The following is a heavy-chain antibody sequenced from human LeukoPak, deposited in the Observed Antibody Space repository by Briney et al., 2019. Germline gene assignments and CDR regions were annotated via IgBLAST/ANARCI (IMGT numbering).Heavy chain of an antibody. J-gene: IGHJ3*02. CDR1: GFTFNSFS. Sequence: PGGSLRLSCAASGFTFNSFSMNWVRQAPGKGLEWVSSITSNSTYIYYADSVKGRFTISRDNAKNSLFLQMDSLTADDTAVYYCAKGIVVVISGNAFDISGQGTMVSVSS. CDR2: ITSNSTYI. V-gene: IGHV3-21*01. D-gene: IGHD3-22*01. CDR3: AKGIVVVISGNAFDI.